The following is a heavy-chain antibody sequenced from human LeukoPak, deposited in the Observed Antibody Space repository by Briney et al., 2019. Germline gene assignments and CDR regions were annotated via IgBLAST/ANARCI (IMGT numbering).Heavy chain of an antibody. CDR3: AKSNGYGLVDI. CDR1: GFTFSNAR. D-gene: IGHD3-10*01. Sequence: NTGGSLRLSCAASGFTFSNARMSWIRQPPGKGLEWIGNIFYSGSTYYSPSLKSRVTISLDTSRNQFSLKLNSVTAADTAVYYCAKSNGYGLVDIWGQGTMVTVSS. J-gene: IGHJ3*02. CDR2: IFYSGST. V-gene: IGHV4-59*12.